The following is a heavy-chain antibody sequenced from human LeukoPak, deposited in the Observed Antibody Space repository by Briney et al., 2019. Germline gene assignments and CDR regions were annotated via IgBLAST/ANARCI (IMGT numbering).Heavy chain of an antibody. CDR1: GFTITNCR. D-gene: IGHD2-8*02. Sequence: ASVNVSCTVFGFTITNCRLYWGRQAPGQGLEWVGRIAPSVDTTNYAQKFRGRVTMTRDTSTSTVYMELSSLRSDDTAIYYCVREESGGYFDYWGQGTLVTVSS. CDR2: IAPSVDTT. CDR3: VREESGGYFDY. V-gene: IGHV1-46*01. J-gene: IGHJ4*02.